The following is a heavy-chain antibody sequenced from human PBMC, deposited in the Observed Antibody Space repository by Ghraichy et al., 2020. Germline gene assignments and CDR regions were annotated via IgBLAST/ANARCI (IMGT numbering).Heavy chain of an antibody. V-gene: IGHV3-23*01. CDR1: GFTFSNYA. D-gene: IGHD3-10*01. J-gene: IGHJ4*02. CDR3: AKTYYVTSGSDLDY. Sequence: GESLNISCAASGFTFSNYAMTWVRQAPGKGLEWVSSISESGDFTYYADSVKGRFTISRDNSKNTLFLQMNSLRAEDTAVYFCAKTYYVTSGSDLDYWGQGTLVTVSS. CDR2: ISESGDFT.